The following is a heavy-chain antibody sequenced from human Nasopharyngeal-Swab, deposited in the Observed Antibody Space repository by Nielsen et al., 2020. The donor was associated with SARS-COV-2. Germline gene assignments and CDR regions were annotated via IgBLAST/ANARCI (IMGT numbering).Heavy chain of an antibody. CDR2: IDWDDDK. CDR1: GISLSTSGMC. V-gene: IGHV2-70*01. D-gene: IGHD4-17*01. J-gene: IGHJ6*02. Sequence: SGPTLVKPTQTLTLTCTFSGISLSTSGMCVSWIRQPPGKALEWLALIDWDDDKYYSTSLKTRLTISKDTSKNQVVLTMTNMDPVDTATYYCARDYASGYYYYGMDVWGQGTTVTVSS. CDR3: ARDYASGYYYYGMDV.